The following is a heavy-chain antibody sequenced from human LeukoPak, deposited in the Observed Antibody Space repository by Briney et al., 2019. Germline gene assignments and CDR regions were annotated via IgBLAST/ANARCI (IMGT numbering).Heavy chain of an antibody. Sequence: GGSLRLSCAVSGFIYSRYAMRWVRQARGKGWEWVSDISGSGGSTLYADSVKGRFTISSHNSKNTLYLQMNSLRAEDTAVYYCAKAFTGAVSGSRGLGYWGQGTLLTVSS. CDR1: GFIYSRYA. J-gene: IGHJ4*02. D-gene: IGHD6-19*01. V-gene: IGHV3-23*01. CDR2: ISGSGGST. CDR3: AKAFTGAVSGSRGLGY.